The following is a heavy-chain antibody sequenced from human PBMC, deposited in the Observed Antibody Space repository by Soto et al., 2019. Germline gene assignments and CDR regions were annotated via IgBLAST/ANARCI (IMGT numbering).Heavy chain of an antibody. D-gene: IGHD4-17*01. CDR2: IIPIFGTA. Sequence: QVQLVQSGAEVKKPGSSVKVSCKASGGTFSSYAISWVRQAPGQGLEWMGGIIPIFGTANYAQKFQGRVTITADESTSTAYMELSSVRSEDTAVYYCARGEGVHAVTPKNGMDVWGQGTTVTVSS. CDR1: GGTFSSYA. V-gene: IGHV1-69*01. CDR3: ARGEGVHAVTPKNGMDV. J-gene: IGHJ6*02.